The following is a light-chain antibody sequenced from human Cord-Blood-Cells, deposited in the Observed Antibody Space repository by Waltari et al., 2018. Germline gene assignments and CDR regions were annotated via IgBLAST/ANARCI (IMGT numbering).Light chain of an antibody. CDR3: CSYAGSSTWV. V-gene: IGLV2-23*01. CDR2: EGS. Sequence: QSALTQPASVSGSPGQSITISCTGTSSDVRSYNLVSWYQQHPGKAPKLMIYEGSKRRLWVSNRVSGSKSGNTASLTISGLQAEDEADYYCCSYAGSSTWVFGGGTKLTVL. CDR1: SSDVRSYNL. J-gene: IGLJ3*02.